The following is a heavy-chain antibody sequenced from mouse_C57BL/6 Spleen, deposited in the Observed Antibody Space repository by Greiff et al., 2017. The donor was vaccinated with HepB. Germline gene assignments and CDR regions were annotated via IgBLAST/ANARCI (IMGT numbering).Heavy chain of an antibody. CDR3: ARHYYGSSYGRYFDV. CDR2: INSDGGST. CDR1: EYEFPSHD. V-gene: IGHV5-2*01. D-gene: IGHD1-1*01. Sequence: EVKLMESGGGLVQPGESLKLSCESNEYEFPSHDMSWVRKTPEKRLELVAAINSDGGSTYYPDTMERRFIISRDNTKKTLYLQMSRLRSEDTALYYCARHYYGSSYGRYFDVWGTGTTVTVSS. J-gene: IGHJ1*03.